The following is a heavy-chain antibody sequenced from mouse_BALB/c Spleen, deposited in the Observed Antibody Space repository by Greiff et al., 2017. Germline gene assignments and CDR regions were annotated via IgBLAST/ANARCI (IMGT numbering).Heavy chain of an antibody. J-gene: IGHJ4*01. V-gene: IGHV5-6*02. CDR2: ISSGGSYT. Sequence: EVNLVESGGDLVKPGGSLKLSCAASGFTFSSYGMSWVRQTPDKRLEWVATISSGGSYTYYPDSVKGRFTISRDNAKNTLYLQMSSLKSEDTAMYYCARRGDYGSRGMDYWGQGTSVTVSS. CDR3: ARRGDYGSRGMDY. CDR1: GFTFSSYG. D-gene: IGHD1-1*01.